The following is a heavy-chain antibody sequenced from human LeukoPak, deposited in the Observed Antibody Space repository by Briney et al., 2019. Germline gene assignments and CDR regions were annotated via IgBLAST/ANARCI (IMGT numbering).Heavy chain of an antibody. CDR2: FDPEDGET. D-gene: IGHD4-17*01. V-gene: IGHV1-24*01. CDR1: GYTFTSYY. J-gene: IGHJ3*02. CDR3: ATGPPDYGDYVEAFDI. Sequence: GASVKVSCKASGYTFTSYYMHWVRQAPGKGLEWMGGFDPEDGETIYAQKFQGRVTMTEDTSTDTAYMELSSLRSEDTAVYYCATGPPDYGDYVEAFDIWGQGTMVTVSS.